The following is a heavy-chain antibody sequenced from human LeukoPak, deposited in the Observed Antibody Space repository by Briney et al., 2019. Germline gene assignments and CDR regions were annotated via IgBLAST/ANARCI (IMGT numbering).Heavy chain of an antibody. CDR2: ISSSSSYI. J-gene: IGHJ4*02. D-gene: IGHD3-3*01. Sequence: GGSLRLSCAASGFTFSSYSMNWVRQAPGKGLEWVSSISSSSSYIYYADSVKGRFTISRDNAKNSLYLQMNSLRAEDTAVYYCARGPRYYDFWSGYYNDYWGQGTLVTVSS. V-gene: IGHV3-21*01. CDR1: GFTFSSYS. CDR3: ARGPRYYDFWSGYYNDY.